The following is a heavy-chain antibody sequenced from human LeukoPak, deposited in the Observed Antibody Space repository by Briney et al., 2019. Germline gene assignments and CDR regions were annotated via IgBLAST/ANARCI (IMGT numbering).Heavy chain of an antibody. CDR3: ARLKLRAAFDI. J-gene: IGHJ3*02. V-gene: IGHV3-64D*06. CDR2: ISINGGST. CDR1: GTAFRTYA. Sequence: PGGSLRLSCSASGTAFRTYAMHWVRQPPGKGLYYVSAISINGGSTYYADSVRGRFTISRDNSKNTLYLQMSSLRPDDTAVYYCARLKLRAAFDIWGQGTMVTVSS.